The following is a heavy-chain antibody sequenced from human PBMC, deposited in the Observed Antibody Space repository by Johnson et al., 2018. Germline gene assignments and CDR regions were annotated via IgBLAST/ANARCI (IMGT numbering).Heavy chain of an antibody. CDR3: GGGESDNYYYYYYMDV. CDR1: GLTFTSYA. D-gene: IGHD3-16*01. J-gene: IGHJ6*03. V-gene: IGHV3-23*04. CDR2: ISGSGGST. Sequence: VQLVESGGGLVQPGGSLRLSCAVSGLTFTSYAMSWVRQAPGKGLEWVSTISGSGGSTYYADSAKGRFTISRDNSKNTLYLQMNSLRAEDTAEYYWGGGESDNYYYYYYMDVWGKGTTVTVSS.